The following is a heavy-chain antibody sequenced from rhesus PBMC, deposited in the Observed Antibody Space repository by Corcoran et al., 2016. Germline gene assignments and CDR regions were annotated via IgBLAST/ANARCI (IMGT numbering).Heavy chain of an antibody. V-gene: IGHV4-160*01. CDR1: GGSISSNY. Sequence: QVQLQQWGEGLVKPSETLSLTCAVYGGSISSNYWSWIRQPPGKGLEWIGRIRSGGSTNYNPSLKSRLTISIDTSKNQFSLKLSSVTAADTAVYYCARDQVDFWTGYYHDYWGQGVLVTVSS. CDR3: ARDQVDFWTGYYHDY. J-gene: IGHJ4*01. CDR2: IRSGGST. D-gene: IGHD3-3*01.